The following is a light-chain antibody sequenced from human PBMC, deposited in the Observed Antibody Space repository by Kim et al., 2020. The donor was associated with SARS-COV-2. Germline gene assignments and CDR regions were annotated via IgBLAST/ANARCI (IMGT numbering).Light chain of an antibody. CDR2: AAS. Sequence: DIQMTQSPSSLSASVGDRVTITCRASQSISSYLNWYQQKPGKAPKLLIYAASSLQSGVPSRFSGSGSGTDFTLTISSLQPEDFATYDCQLSYSTPRTFGQGTKVDIK. CDR3: QLSYSTPRT. J-gene: IGKJ1*01. CDR1: QSISSY. V-gene: IGKV1-39*01.